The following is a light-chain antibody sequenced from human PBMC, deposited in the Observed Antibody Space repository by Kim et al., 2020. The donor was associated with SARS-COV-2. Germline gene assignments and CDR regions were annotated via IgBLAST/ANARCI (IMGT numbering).Light chain of an antibody. J-gene: IGLJ3*02. CDR3: ETWDSNTRV. Sequence: SSVKLTCTLSSGHSSYIIAWHQHKPGKAPRYLMKLEGSGSYNRGSGVPDRFSGSSSGADRYLTISNLQSEDEADYYCETWDSNTRVFGGGTQLTVL. CDR1: SGHSSYI. CDR2: LEGSGSY. V-gene: IGLV4-60*03.